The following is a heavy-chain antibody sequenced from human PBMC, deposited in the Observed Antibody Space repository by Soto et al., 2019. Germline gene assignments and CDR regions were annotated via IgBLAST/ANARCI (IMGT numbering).Heavy chain of an antibody. D-gene: IGHD5-12*01. V-gene: IGHV3-33*01. CDR3: ARRGYSGYDALYY. J-gene: IGHJ4*02. Sequence: QVQLVESGGGVVQPGRSLRLSCAASGFTFSSYGMHWVRQAPGKGLAWVAVIWYDGSNKYYADSVKGRFTISRDNSVNTLYLDMNCLRAEYPAVYDRARRGYSGYDALYYWGQGTLVTVGS. CDR1: GFTFSSYG. CDR2: IWYDGSNK.